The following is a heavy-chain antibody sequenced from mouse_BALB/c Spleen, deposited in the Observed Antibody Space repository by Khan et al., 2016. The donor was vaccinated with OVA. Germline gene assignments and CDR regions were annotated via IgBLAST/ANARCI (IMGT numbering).Heavy chain of an antibody. CDR2: ISSGGNT. D-gene: IGHD2-1*01. Sequence: EVELVESGGGLVKPGGSLKLSCAASGFTFSRYAMSWVRQTPEKRLEWVASISSGGNTYYPDSVKGRFTISRDNARNILYLQMSSLRSEDTAMYYCVRGYSSDYWGQGTTLTVSS. V-gene: IGHV5-6-5*01. CDR1: GFTFSRYA. CDR3: VRGYSSDY. J-gene: IGHJ2*01.